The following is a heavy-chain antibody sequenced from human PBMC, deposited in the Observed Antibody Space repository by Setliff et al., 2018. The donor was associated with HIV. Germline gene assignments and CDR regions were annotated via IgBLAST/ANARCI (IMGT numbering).Heavy chain of an antibody. J-gene: IGHJ4*02. D-gene: IGHD6-6*01. Sequence: ASVKVSCKASGYTFTSYYMHWVRQAPGQGLGWMGIINPSGGSTSYAQRFQGRVTMTRDTSTSTVYMELSSLRSEDTAVYYCARWYGFHSSSSVLGFWGQGTLVTVS. V-gene: IGHV1-46*01. CDR1: GYTFTSYY. CDR3: ARWYGFHSSSSVLGF. CDR2: INPSGGST.